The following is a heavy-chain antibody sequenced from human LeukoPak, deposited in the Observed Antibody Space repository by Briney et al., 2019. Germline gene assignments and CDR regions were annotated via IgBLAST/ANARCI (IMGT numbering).Heavy chain of an antibody. CDR1: GFTFGDYA. CDR2: IRSKAYGGTT. Sequence: GGSLRLSCTASGFTFGDYAMSWVRQAPGKGLEWVGFIRSKAYGGTTEYAASVKGRFTISRDDSKSIAYLQMNSLKTEDTAVYYCTRCEDVVVTAWFDYWGQGNLVTVSS. D-gene: IGHD2-21*02. J-gene: IGHJ4*02. CDR3: TRCEDVVVTAWFDY. V-gene: IGHV3-49*04.